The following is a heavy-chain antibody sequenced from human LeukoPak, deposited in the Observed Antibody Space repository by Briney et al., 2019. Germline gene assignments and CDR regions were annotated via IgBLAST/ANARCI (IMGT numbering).Heavy chain of an antibody. J-gene: IGHJ5*02. CDR2: SYTSGST. CDR3: ARSGYSHGYYTNWFDP. D-gene: IGHD5-18*01. V-gene: IGHV4-61*02. Sequence: SQTLSLTCTVSGDSISSGFYYWSWIRQPAGKGLEWIGRSYTSGSTNYNPSLKSRVTISVDTSKNQFSLKLSSVTAADTAVYYCARSGYSHGYYTNWFDPWSQGTLVTVSS. CDR1: GDSISSGFYY.